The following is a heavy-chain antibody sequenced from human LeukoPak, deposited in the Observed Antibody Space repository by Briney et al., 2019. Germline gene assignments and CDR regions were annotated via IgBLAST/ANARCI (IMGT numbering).Heavy chain of an antibody. CDR1: GFTFSSYS. CDR2: IKQDGSEK. CDR3: TSTGYSSSWEQYFDY. J-gene: IGHJ4*02. D-gene: IGHD6-13*01. V-gene: IGHV3-7*01. Sequence: GSLRLSCAASGFTFSSYSMNWVRQAPGKGLEWVANIKQDGSEKYYVDSVKGRFTISRDNAKNSLYLQMNSLRAEDTAVYYCTSTGYSSSWEQYFDYWGQGTLVTVSS.